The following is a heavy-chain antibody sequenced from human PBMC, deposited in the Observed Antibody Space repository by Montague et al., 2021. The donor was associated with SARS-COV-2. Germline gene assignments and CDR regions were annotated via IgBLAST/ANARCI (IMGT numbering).Heavy chain of an antibody. V-gene: IGHV1-24*01. CDR3: ATIPLHYYDSSRYFDY. CDR2: FDPEDGET. J-gene: IGHJ4*02. D-gene: IGHD3-22*01. Sequence: SVRVSCKVSGNTLTELSMHWVRQAPGKGLEWMGGFDPEDGETVYAQKFQGRVTMTEDTSTDTAYMELSSLRSEDTAVYHCATIPLHYYDSSRYFDYWGQGTLVTVSS. CDR1: GNTLTELS.